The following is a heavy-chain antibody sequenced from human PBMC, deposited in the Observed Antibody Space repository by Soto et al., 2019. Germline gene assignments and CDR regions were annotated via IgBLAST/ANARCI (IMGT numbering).Heavy chain of an antibody. D-gene: IGHD2-2*01. Sequence: LRLSCSASGFTFSSYDMSWVRQAPGKGLEWVSTIYKSGGSTHYADSVKGRFTISRDNSKNTLYLQMHSLRSEDTAFYYCAKDPPWTVGPLAMDVWGQGTTVTVSS. CDR3: AKDPPWTVGPLAMDV. CDR1: GFTFSSYD. J-gene: IGHJ6*02. CDR2: IYKSGGST. V-gene: IGHV3-23*05.